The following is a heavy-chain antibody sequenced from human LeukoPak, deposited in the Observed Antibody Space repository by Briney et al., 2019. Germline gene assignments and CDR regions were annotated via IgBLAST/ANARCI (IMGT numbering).Heavy chain of an antibody. J-gene: IGHJ4*02. CDR1: GFTFSSHA. Sequence: PGGSLRLSCAASGFTFSSHAMHWVRQAPGKGLEYVSAISIHGGDTYYANSVKGRFTISRDNSKNTLYLQMGSLRAEDMAVYYCARVLRDASGYYDYWGQGTLVTVSS. V-gene: IGHV3-64*01. CDR2: ISIHGGDT. D-gene: IGHD3-22*01. CDR3: ARVLRDASGYYDY.